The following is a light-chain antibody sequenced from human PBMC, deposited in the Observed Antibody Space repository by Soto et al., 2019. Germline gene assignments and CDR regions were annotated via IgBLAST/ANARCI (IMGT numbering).Light chain of an antibody. CDR3: CSYTGTSTLVV. Sequence: QSALTQPRSVSGSPGQSVTISCTGTNSDVGGYNYVSWYQQHPGAAPQVVIYDVNKRPSGVPDRFSGSRSGNAASLTISGLQADDEADYFCCSYTGTSTLVVFGGGTQLTVL. CDR1: NSDVGGYNY. CDR2: DVN. J-gene: IGLJ2*01. V-gene: IGLV2-11*01.